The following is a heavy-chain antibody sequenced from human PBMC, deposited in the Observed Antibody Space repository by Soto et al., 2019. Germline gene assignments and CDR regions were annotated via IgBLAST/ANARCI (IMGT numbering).Heavy chain of an antibody. J-gene: IGHJ3*01. CDR3: ARDGDYHVGAFDV. D-gene: IGHD4-17*01. CDR1: GGSISSYY. CDR2: ISTTGST. Sequence: QVQLQESGPGLVKPSETLSLTCTVSGGSISSYYWSWIRQPAGKGLEWIGRISTTGSTNYTPSLKSRVTLSVDTSKNQLSLNLSSVTAADTAVYYCARDGDYHVGAFDVWGQGTMVSVSS. V-gene: IGHV4-4*07.